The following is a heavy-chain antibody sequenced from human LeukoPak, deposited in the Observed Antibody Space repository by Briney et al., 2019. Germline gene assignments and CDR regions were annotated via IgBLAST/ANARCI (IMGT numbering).Heavy chain of an antibody. Sequence: HTGGSLRLSCAASGFIFSSYGMSWVRQAPGKGLEWVSVMSGSGGSTYYADSVKGRFTISRDNSKNTLYLQMNSLRAEDTAVYYCAKNAEREKHFTPKRYKWNSYFDYWGQGTLVTVSS. J-gene: IGHJ4*02. CDR2: MSGSGGST. CDR3: AKNAEREKHFTPKRYKWNSYFDY. V-gene: IGHV3-23*01. D-gene: IGHD1-7*01. CDR1: GFIFSSYG.